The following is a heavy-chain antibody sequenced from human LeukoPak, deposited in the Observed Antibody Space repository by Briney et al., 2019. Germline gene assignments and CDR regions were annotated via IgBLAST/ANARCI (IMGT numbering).Heavy chain of an antibody. D-gene: IGHD6-19*01. J-gene: IGHJ4*02. CDR2: IFTSGSA. CDR3: ARQCCPAVAGTFFDY. CDR1: GGSITNYY. Sequence: PSETLSLTCTGSGGSITNYYWNWIRQPAGKGLEWIGRIFTSGSANYNPSLESRVTMSVDTSKNQFSLNLTSVTAADTAVYYCARQCCPAVAGTFFDYWGQGSLVTVSS. V-gene: IGHV4-4*07.